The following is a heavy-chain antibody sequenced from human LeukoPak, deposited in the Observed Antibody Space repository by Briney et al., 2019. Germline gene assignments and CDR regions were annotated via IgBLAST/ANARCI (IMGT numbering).Heavy chain of an antibody. V-gene: IGHV3-30*02. CDR3: AKDRFFTYGGNSLGAYFDY. CDR1: GFTFSSYG. J-gene: IGHJ4*02. CDR2: IRYDGSNK. D-gene: IGHD4-23*01. Sequence: GGSLRLSCAASGFTFSSYGMHWVRQAPGKGLEWVAFIRYDGSNKYYADSVKGRFTISRDNSKNTLYLQMNSLRAEDTAVYYCAKDRFFTYGGNSLGAYFDYWGQGTLVTVSS.